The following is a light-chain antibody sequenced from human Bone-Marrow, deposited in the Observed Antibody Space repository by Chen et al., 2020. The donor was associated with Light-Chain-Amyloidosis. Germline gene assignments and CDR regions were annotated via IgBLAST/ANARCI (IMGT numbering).Light chain of an antibody. CDR2: AAS. CDR1: QSISSY. J-gene: IGKJ3*01. Sequence: DIQMIQSPSSLSASVGDRVTITCRASQSISSYVNWYQLKPGKAPKLLIFAASRLQRGVPSKFSGGISGTEYTLTISSRRAEDSATYLCQQCYSYLWLTFSPGTYVDI. V-gene: IGKV1-39*01. CDR3: QQCYSYLWLT.